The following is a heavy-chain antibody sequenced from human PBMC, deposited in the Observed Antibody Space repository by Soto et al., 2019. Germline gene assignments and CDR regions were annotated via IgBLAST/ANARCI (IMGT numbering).Heavy chain of an antibody. V-gene: IGHV1-69*12. J-gene: IGHJ6*02. Sequence: QVQLMQSGAEVKKPGSSVKVSCKASGGTFSTSAISWVRQAPGEGLEWVGGIMPVFATPDYAQKFQGRVTTSADESTTTAYLEPASLTTDDTAVYYCERDKDRQQLGGNYYYILDVWGQGTAITVSS. CDR1: GGTFSTSA. D-gene: IGHD3-3*02. CDR2: IMPVFATP. CDR3: ERDKDRQQLGGNYYYILDV.